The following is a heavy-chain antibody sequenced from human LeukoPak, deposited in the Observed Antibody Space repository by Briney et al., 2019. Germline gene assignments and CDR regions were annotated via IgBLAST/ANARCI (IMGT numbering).Heavy chain of an antibody. J-gene: IGHJ4*02. CDR3: AKQGAYTTPDHSDY. V-gene: IGHV3-23*01. Sequence: GGSLRLSCAASGFTFSNYAMSWVRQAPGKGLEWVSTISGTGGNTYYADSVKGRFTISKNISQSTLYLQLNSLRADDTAVYYCAKQGAYTTPDHSDYWGQGTLVTVSS. CDR1: GFTFSNYA. CDR2: ISGTGGNT. D-gene: IGHD2-2*02.